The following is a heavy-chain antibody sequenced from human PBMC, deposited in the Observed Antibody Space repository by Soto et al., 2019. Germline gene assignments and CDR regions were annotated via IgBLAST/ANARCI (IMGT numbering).Heavy chain of an antibody. D-gene: IGHD3-10*01. J-gene: IGHJ4*02. V-gene: IGHV3-30-3*01. CDR1: GFPFTSYA. Sequence: QVLLVESGGGVVQPGTSLTLSCAASGFPFTSYAMHWVRQTPEKGLQWLTIISSDGSTIHYVDSVKGRFTISRDNSKNTVYLHMNSLRADDTSVSYCARGTGSGSFLIDYLGQGTLVTVSS. CDR3: ARGTGSGSFLIDY. CDR2: ISSDGSTI.